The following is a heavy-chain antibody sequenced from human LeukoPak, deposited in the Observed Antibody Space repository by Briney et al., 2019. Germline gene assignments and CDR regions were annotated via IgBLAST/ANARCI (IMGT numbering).Heavy chain of an antibody. CDR3: AGSGPIKKYYYMDV. J-gene: IGHJ6*03. V-gene: IGHV4-39*07. CDR1: SGSISTSNYY. CDR2: IFYSGST. Sequence: SETLSLTCTVSSGSISTSNYYWGWVRQPPGKALEWIGNIFYSGSTYYSPSLKSRVTISVDTSKNQSSLKLSSVTAADTAVYYCAGSGPIKKYYYMDVWGKGTTVTVSS. D-gene: IGHD3-10*01.